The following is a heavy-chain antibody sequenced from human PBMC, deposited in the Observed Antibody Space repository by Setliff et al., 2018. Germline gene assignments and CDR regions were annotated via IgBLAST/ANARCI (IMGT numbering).Heavy chain of an antibody. J-gene: IGHJ4*02. CDR1: GFTVSSNY. V-gene: IGHV3-30*03. CDR3: ARDAGGDYDN. D-gene: IGHD2-21*02. Sequence: GGSLRLSCAASGFTVSSNYMSWVRQAPGKGLEWVALISFDGTDQYYSDSVKSRFTISRDNAKNTLYLQMNSLRLEDTAIYYCARDAGGDYDNWGQGTLVTVSS. CDR2: ISFDGTDQ.